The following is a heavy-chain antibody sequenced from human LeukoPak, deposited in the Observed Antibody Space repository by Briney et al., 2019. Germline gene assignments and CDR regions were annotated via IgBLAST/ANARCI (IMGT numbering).Heavy chain of an antibody. CDR2: ISYDGSNK. D-gene: IGHD2-8*02. Sequence: GGSLRLSCAASGFTFSSYGMHWVRQAPGKGLEWVAVISYDGSNKYYADSVKGRFTISRDNSKNTLYLQMNSLRAEDTAVYYCAKGLEVGYYYGMDVWGQGTTVTVSS. CDR1: GFTFSSYG. J-gene: IGHJ6*02. CDR3: AKGLEVGYYYGMDV. V-gene: IGHV3-30*18.